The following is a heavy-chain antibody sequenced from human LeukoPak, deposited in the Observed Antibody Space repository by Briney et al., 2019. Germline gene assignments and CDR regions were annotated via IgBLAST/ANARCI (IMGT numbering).Heavy chain of an antibody. J-gene: IGHJ4*02. CDR1: GGSISSSTTY. Sequence: ETLSLTCTVSGGSISSSTTYWGWIRQPPGKGLEWIGTIYYNGRTYYNPSLKSRVTMSVDTSKNQFSLKLSSVTAADTAVYYCARDVGGYNYGYSLDYWGQGTLVSVSS. CDR2: IYYNGRT. CDR3: ARDVGGYNYGYSLDY. D-gene: IGHD5-18*01. V-gene: IGHV4-39*07.